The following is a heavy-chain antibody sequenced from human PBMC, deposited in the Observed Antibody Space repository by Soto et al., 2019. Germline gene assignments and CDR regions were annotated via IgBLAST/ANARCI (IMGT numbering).Heavy chain of an antibody. CDR3: ARDGGYNWNYYYYYGMDV. Sequence: HSGTIYLTCTCSSGTISSYFWSWIRKNPGKGLEWIGYIYYSGSTNYNPSLKSRVTISVDTSKNQFSLKLSSVTAADTAVYYCARDGGYNWNYYYYYGMDVWGQGTTVTVSS. J-gene: IGHJ6*02. V-gene: IGHV4-59*01. D-gene: IGHD1-20*01. CDR2: IYYSGST. CDR1: SGTISSYF.